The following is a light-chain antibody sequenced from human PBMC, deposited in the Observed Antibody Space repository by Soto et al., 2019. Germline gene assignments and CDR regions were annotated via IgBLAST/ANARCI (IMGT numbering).Light chain of an antibody. CDR3: QQSYSTRRT. J-gene: IGKJ1*01. CDR1: QSISSY. Sequence: DIQMTQSPSSLSATGGDRVTITCRASQSISSYLNWYQQKPGKAPKLLIYAASILQSGVPSRFSGSGSGTDFTLTISSLQPEDFATYYCQQSYSTRRTFGQGTKVEIK. CDR2: AAS. V-gene: IGKV1-39*01.